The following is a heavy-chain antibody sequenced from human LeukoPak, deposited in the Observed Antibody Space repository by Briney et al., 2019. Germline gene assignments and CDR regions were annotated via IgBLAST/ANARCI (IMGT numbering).Heavy chain of an antibody. J-gene: IGHJ6*03. V-gene: IGHV3-7*01. Sequence: GGSLRLSCAASGFTFTSYWMSWVCQAPGKGLEWVANIKEDGSEKYYVDSVKGRFTISRDNAKNSLYLQMNSLRAEDTAVYYCARLYRYGDYMDVWGKGTTVTVSS. CDR2: IKEDGSEK. CDR3: ARLYRYGDYMDV. CDR1: GFTFTSYW. D-gene: IGHD5-18*01.